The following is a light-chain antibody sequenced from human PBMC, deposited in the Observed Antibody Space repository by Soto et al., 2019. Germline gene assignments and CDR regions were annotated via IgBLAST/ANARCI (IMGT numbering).Light chain of an antibody. Sequence: NFMLTQPHSVSESPGKTVTISCTRSGGSIASNHVQWYQQRPGSAPTTVIYKDNQRPSGVPDRFSGSIDSSSNSASLTISGLKTEDEADYYCQSYDGNNVLFGGSTQLTVL. J-gene: IGLJ7*01. V-gene: IGLV6-57*04. CDR2: KDN. CDR1: GGSIASNH. CDR3: QSYDGNNVL.